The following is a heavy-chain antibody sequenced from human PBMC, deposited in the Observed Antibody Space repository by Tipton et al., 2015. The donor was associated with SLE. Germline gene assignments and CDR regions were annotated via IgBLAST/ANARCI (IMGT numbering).Heavy chain of an antibody. Sequence: TLSLTCAVYGGSFSGYYWSWIRQPAGKGLEWICRILTSGSTNYNPSLKSRVTISVDTSKNQLSLKLSSVTAADTAVYYCARDPVWGSFDYWGQGTLVTVSS. CDR2: ILTSGST. CDR1: GGSFSGYY. J-gene: IGHJ4*02. CDR3: ARDPVWGSFDY. V-gene: IGHV4-4*07. D-gene: IGHD3-16*01.